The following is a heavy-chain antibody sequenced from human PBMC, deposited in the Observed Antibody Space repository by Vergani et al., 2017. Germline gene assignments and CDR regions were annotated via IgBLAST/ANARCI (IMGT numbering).Heavy chain of an antibody. V-gene: IGHV1-2*02. J-gene: IGHJ6*03. CDR1: GYTFTGYY. CDR3: ARDGYCSGGSCRDYYYYYMDV. D-gene: IGHD2-15*01. Sequence: QVQLVQSGAEVKKPGASVKVSCKASGYTFTGYYMHWVRQAPGQGLEWMGWINPNSGGTNYAQKFQGRVTMTRDTSISTAYMELSRLRSDDTAVYYCARDGYCSGGSCRDYYYYYMDVGGKGTTVTVSS. CDR2: INPNSGGT.